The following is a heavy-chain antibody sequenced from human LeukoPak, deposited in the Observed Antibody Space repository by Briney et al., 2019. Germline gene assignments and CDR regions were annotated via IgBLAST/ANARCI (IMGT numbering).Heavy chain of an antibody. CDR2: INAGNGNT. Sequence: ASVKVSCKASGYTFTSYAMHWVRQAPGQRLEWMGWINAGNGNTKYSQKFQGRVTITRDTSASTAYMELSSLRSEDTAVYYCARGALPQPGVGQQQPLSGYWGQGTLVTVSS. V-gene: IGHV1-3*01. J-gene: IGHJ4*02. CDR1: GYTFTSYA. D-gene: IGHD6-13*01. CDR3: ARGALPQPGVGQQQPLSGY.